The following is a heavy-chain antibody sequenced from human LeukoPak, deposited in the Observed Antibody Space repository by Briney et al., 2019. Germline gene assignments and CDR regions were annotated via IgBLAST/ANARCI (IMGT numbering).Heavy chain of an antibody. CDR3: AREFAIRNRRFYYFDY. V-gene: IGHV4-34*01. Sequence: SEALALTRAVYGGYLSGYYWRWVGQPAGKGLGGVGEINHSGSTNYNPSLKSRVPISVDTSKNQFSLKLRCVTAADTAVYYCAREFAIRNRRFYYFDYWGQGTLVTVSS. D-gene: IGHD2/OR15-2a*01. CDR1: GGYLSGYY. J-gene: IGHJ4*02. CDR2: INHSGST.